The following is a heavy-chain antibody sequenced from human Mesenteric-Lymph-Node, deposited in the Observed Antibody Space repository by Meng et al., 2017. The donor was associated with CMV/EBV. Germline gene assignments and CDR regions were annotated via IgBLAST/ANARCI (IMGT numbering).Heavy chain of an antibody. V-gene: IGHV3-7*01. CDR1: GFTFSNYW. D-gene: IGHD4-23*01. J-gene: IGHJ3*02. CDR3: ARDLDYGGNRAMGSFDI. Sequence: GESPKISCVAFGFTFSNYWMTWVRQAPGKGLEWVADIKQDGGEKYYVDSVKGRFTISRDNAKNSLYLQMNSLRAEDTAVYYCARDLDYGGNRAMGSFDIWGQGTMVTVS. CDR2: IKQDGGEK.